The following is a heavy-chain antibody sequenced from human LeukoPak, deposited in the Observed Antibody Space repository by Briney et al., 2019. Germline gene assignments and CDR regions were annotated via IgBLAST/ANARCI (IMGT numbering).Heavy chain of an antibody. V-gene: IGHV4-39*01. J-gene: IGHJ3*02. D-gene: IGHD1-26*01. CDR2: VFYDGTT. CDR3: ARHFRREVLIGSAFDI. CDR1: GASIRTSAYY. Sequence: SETLSLTCTVSGASIRTSAYYWDWIRLPPGKGLEWIGSVFYDGTTYYNPSLRSRLTMPVDTSTNQFSLKLNSVTAADTAVYYCARHFRREVLIGSAFDIWGRGTMVTVSS.